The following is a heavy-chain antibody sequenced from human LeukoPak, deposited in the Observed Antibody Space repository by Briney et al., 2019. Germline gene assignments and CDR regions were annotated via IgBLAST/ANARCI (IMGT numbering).Heavy chain of an antibody. D-gene: IGHD6-19*01. CDR1: GYTFTSYG. J-gene: IGHJ4*02. CDR2: ISAYNGNT. CDR3: ARDPLGIAVAVFFDY. V-gene: IGHV1-18*01. Sequence: ASVKVSCKASGYTFTSYGISWVRQAPGQGLEWMGWISAYNGNTNYSQKLQGRVTMTTDTSTSTAYMELRSRRSYDTAVYYYARDPLGIAVAVFFDYWGQGPVVTVSS.